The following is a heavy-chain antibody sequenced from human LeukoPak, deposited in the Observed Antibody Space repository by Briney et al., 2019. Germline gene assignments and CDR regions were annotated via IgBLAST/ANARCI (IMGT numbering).Heavy chain of an antibody. Sequence: SVKVSCKASGGTFSSYAISWVRQAPGQGLEWMGRIIPILGIANYAQKFQGRVTITADKSTSTAYMELSSLRSEDTAVHYCATSTVYLAYDYWGQGTLVTVSS. V-gene: IGHV1-69*04. CDR2: IIPILGIA. CDR1: GGTFSSYA. J-gene: IGHJ4*02. CDR3: ATSTVYLAYDY. D-gene: IGHD2-2*02.